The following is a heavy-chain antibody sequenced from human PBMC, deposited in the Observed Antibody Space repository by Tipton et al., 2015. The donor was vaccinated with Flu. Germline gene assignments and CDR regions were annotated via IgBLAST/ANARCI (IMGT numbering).Heavy chain of an antibody. J-gene: IGHJ4*02. CDR2: IYYSGST. V-gene: IGHV4-39*07. Sequence: TLSLTCTVSGGSISSYYWGWIRQPPGKGLEWIGSIYYSGSTYYNPSLKSRVTISVDTSKNQFFLKLSSVTAADTAVYYCAGVTIVVVAAPGIYFDYWGQGTLVTVAS. CDR1: GGSISSYY. CDR3: AGVTIVVVAAPGIYFDY. D-gene: IGHD2-21*01.